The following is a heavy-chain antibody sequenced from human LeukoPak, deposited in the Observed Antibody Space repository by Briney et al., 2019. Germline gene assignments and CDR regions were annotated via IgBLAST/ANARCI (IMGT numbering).Heavy chain of an antibody. J-gene: IGHJ4*02. V-gene: IGHV1-69*13. Sequence: SVKVSCTASGGTFSSYAISWVRQAPGQGLEWMGGIIPIFGTANYAQKFQGRVTITADESTSTAYMELSSLRSEDTAIYYCVRTPPNWGFDYWGQGTLVTVSS. CDR2: IIPIFGTA. CDR3: VRTPPNWGFDY. CDR1: GGTFSSYA. D-gene: IGHD7-27*01.